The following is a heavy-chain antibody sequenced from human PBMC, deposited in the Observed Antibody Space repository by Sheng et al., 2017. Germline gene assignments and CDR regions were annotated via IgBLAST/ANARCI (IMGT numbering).Heavy chain of an antibody. D-gene: IGHD1-26*01. CDR2: ISFDGTNE. CDR1: AFTFSSYA. CDR3: ARGSYYVGDY. J-gene: IGHJ4*02. Sequence: QVQLVESGGGVVQPGRSLRLSCAASAFTFSSYAMHWVRQAPGKGPEWVAVISFDGTNEYYADSVKGRFTISRDNSKNTLYLQMNSLRAEDTAVYYCARGSYYVGDYWGQGTLLTVSS. V-gene: IGHV3-30*04.